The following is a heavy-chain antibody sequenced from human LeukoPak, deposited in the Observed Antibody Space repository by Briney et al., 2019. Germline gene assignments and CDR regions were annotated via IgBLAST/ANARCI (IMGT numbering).Heavy chain of an antibody. J-gene: IGHJ4*02. Sequence: GGSLRLSCAASGFTVSSNYMSWVRQAPGKGLEWVSAISGSGGSTYYADSVKGRFTISRDNSKNTLYLQMNSLRAEDTAVYYCAKHPGRGVWGSYRSEGSFDYWGQGTLVTVSS. CDR3: AKHPGRGVWGSYRSEGSFDY. CDR1: GFTVSSNY. V-gene: IGHV3-23*01. D-gene: IGHD3-16*02. CDR2: ISGSGGST.